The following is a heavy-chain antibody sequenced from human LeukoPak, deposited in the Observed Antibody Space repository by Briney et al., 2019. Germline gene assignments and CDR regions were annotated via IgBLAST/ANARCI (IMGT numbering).Heavy chain of an antibody. D-gene: IGHD1-7*01. Sequence: SQTLSLTCAISGDSVSSNSAAWNWIRQSPSRGLEWLGRTYYRSKWYNDYAVSVKSRTTINPDTSKNQFSLQLNSVTPEDTAVYYCARDLYNWNYGSANYYGMDVWGQGTTVTVSS. J-gene: IGHJ6*02. CDR2: TYYRSKWYN. CDR1: GDSVSSNSAA. CDR3: ARDLYNWNYGSANYYGMDV. V-gene: IGHV6-1*01.